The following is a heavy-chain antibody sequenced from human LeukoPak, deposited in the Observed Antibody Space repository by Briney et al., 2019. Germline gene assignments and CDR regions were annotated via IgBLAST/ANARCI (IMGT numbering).Heavy chain of an antibody. J-gene: IGHJ4*02. CDR1: GYTFTSYG. V-gene: IGHV1-18*01. Sequence: GASVKVSCKASGYTFTSYGISWVRQAPGQGLEWMGWISAYNGNTNYAQKLQGRVTMTTDTSTSTAYMELRSLRSDDTAVYYCARDLGVASSGATSPFDYWGQGTLVTVSS. D-gene: IGHD2-15*01. CDR2: ISAYNGNT. CDR3: ARDLGVASSGATSPFDY.